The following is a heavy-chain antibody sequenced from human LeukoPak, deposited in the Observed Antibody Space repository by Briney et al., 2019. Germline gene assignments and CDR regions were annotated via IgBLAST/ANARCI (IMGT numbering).Heavy chain of an antibody. CDR2: INHSGST. Sequence: GSLRLSCAASGFTISSNYMSWVRQAPGKGLEWIGEINHSGSTNYNPSLKSRVTISVDTSKNQFSLKLSSVTAADTAVYYCARVKSSYYGSGSYSDYWGQGTLVTVSS. V-gene: IGHV4-34*01. J-gene: IGHJ4*02. D-gene: IGHD3-10*01. CDR3: ARVKSSYYGSGSYSDY. CDR1: GFTISSNY.